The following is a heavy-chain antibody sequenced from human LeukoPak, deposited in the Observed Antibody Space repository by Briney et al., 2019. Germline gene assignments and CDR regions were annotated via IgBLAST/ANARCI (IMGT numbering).Heavy chain of an antibody. CDR2: IYYSGST. D-gene: IGHD3-10*02. CDR1: GFTFSDYY. Sequence: GSLRLSCAASGFTFSDYYMSWIRQAPGKGLEWIGSIYYSGSTYYNPSLKSRVTISVDTSKNQFSLKLSSVTAADTAVYYCARWTSMLFDYWGQGTLVTVSS. J-gene: IGHJ4*02. V-gene: IGHV4-38-2*01. CDR3: ARWTSMLFDY.